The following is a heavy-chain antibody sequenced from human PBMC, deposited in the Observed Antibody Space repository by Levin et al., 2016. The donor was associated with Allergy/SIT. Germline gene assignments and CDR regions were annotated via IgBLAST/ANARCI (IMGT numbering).Heavy chain of an antibody. CDR3: ADVWDVDQ. Sequence: GESLKISCVVSGFTFRRQWMSWVRQPPGKGLEWVANITPDGSEKYYVDSMKGRFTISRDNARNSLYLQIDSLRVEDTAVYYCADVWDVDQWGQGTLVVVSS. J-gene: IGHJ4*02. D-gene: IGHD1-26*01. CDR2: ITPDGSEK. CDR1: GFTFRRQW. V-gene: IGHV3-7*03.